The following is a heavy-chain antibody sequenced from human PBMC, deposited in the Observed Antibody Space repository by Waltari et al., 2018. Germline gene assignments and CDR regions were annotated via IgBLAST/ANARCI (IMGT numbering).Heavy chain of an antibody. Sequence: QVQLVQSGAEVKKPGSSVKVSCKASGGTFSSYAISWVRQAPGQGLEWMGWINPNSGGTNYAQKFQGWVTMTRDTSISTAYMELSRLRSDDTAVYYCAREHGDYHYGMDVWGQGTTVTVSS. J-gene: IGHJ6*02. CDR1: GGTFSSYA. V-gene: IGHV1-2*04. D-gene: IGHD4-17*01. CDR3: AREHGDYHYGMDV. CDR2: INPNSGGT.